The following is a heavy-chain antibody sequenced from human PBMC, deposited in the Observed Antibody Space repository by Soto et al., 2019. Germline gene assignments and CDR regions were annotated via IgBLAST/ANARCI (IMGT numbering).Heavy chain of an antibody. CDR1: GFTLSNYW. V-gene: IGHV3-7*01. CDR2: IKQDGSEK. CDR3: AREGKLSY. D-gene: IGHD6-13*01. J-gene: IGHJ4*02. Sequence: PGGSLRLSCAASGFTLSNYWMTWVRQAPGKGLEWVANIKQDGSEKYYVDSVKGRFTISRDNAKNSLYLQMNSLRAEDTAVYYCAREGKLSYWGQGTLVTVS.